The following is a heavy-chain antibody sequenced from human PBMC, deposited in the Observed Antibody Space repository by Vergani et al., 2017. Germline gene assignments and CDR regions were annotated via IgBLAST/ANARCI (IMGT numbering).Heavy chain of an antibody. CDR3: ARDGYYDSSGCEDY. Sequence: QVPLVQSGAEVKKPGASVKVSCKASGYTFISYGISWVRQAPGQGVEWTGWISTYNGNTNYAQKLQGRVTMTTDTSTSTAYMELRSLRSDDTAVYYCARDGYYDSSGCEDYWGQGTLVTVSS. D-gene: IGHD3-22*01. V-gene: IGHV1-18*04. CDR2: ISTYNGNT. CDR1: GYTFISYG. J-gene: IGHJ4*02.